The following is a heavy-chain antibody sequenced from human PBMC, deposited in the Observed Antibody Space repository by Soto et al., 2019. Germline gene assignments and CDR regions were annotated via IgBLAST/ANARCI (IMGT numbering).Heavy chain of an antibody. J-gene: IGHJ6*02. Sequence: GASVKVSCKASGYTFTGYYMHWVRQASGQGLEWMGWINPNSGGTNYAQKFQGWVTMTRDTSISTAYMELSRLRSDDTAVYYCARASDPGYYGMDVWGQGTTVTVSS. V-gene: IGHV1-2*04. CDR3: ARASDPGYYGMDV. CDR2: INPNSGGT. CDR1: GYTFTGYY. D-gene: IGHD3-9*01.